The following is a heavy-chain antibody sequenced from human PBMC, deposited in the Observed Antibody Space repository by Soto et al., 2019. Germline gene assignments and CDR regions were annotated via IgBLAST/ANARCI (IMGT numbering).Heavy chain of an antibody. Sequence: QVQLVQSGAEVKKPGASVKVSCKVSGYTLTELSMHWVRQAPGKGLEWMGGFDPEDDETIYAQKFQGRFTMTEDTSTDTAYLELSSLRSEDTAVYYCATRGSVRKSGTFDVWGQGTMVTVSS. J-gene: IGHJ3*01. CDR2: FDPEDDET. CDR3: ATRGSVRKSGTFDV. V-gene: IGHV1-24*01. CDR1: GYTLTELS. D-gene: IGHD3-16*01.